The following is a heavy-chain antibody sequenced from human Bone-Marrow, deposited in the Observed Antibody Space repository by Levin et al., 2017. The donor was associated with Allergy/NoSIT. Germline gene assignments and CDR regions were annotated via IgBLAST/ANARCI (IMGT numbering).Heavy chain of an antibody. J-gene: IGHJ4*02. V-gene: IGHV3-30*04. CDR2: ISYDGSNK. D-gene: IGHD3-22*01. CDR1: GFTFSSYA. CDR3: ASGAYYYDSSASGYFDY. Sequence: PGGSLRLSCAASGFTFSSYAMHWVRQAPGKGLEWVAVISYDGSNKYYADSVKGRFTISRDNSKNTLYLQMNSLRAEDTAVYYCASGAYYYDSSASGYFDYWGQGTLVTVSS.